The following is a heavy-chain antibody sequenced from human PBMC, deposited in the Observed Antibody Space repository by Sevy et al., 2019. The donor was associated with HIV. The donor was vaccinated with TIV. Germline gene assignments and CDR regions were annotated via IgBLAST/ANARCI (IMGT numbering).Heavy chain of an antibody. CDR3: ARDCSSTNCLWGLDV. V-gene: IGHV3-7*03. Sequence: GGSLRLSCAASGFTFSRYWMSWVRQAPGKGLEWVANIKKDGSEKYYVDSVKGRFTISRDNAKNSLYLQMNSLRAEDTALDYCARDCSSTNCLWGLDVWGQGTTVTVSS. D-gene: IGHD2-2*01. CDR2: IKKDGSEK. J-gene: IGHJ6*02. CDR1: GFTFSRYW.